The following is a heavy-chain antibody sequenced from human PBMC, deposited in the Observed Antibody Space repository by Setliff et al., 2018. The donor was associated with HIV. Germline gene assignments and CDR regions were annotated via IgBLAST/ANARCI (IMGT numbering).Heavy chain of an antibody. D-gene: IGHD3-22*01. J-gene: IGHJ4*01. CDR3: ASSRPPDDSSGYLDH. V-gene: IGHV3-7*03. CDR2: ISRDGIEK. CDR1: GFIFDDYW. Sequence: LSCAASGFIFDDYWMNWLRQAPGKGLEWMASISRDGIEKYYLDSVKGRFAISRDDAKNSLNLEMNSLRAEDTAIYYCASSRPPDDSSGYLDHWGQGTLVTVSS.